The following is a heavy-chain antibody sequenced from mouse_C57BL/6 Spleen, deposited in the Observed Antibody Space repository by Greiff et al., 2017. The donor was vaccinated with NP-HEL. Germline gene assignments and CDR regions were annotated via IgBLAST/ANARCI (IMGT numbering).Heavy chain of an antibody. V-gene: IGHV5-16*01. J-gene: IGHJ4*01. CDR1: GFTFSDYY. Sequence: EVKLVESEGGLVQPGSSMKLSCTASGFTFSDYYMAWVRQVPEKGLEWVANINYDGSSTYYLDSLKSRFIISRDNAKNILYLQMSSLKSEDTATYYCARGYYYYAMDYWGQGTSVTVSS. D-gene: IGHD1-1*01. CDR2: INYDGSST. CDR3: ARGYYYYAMDY.